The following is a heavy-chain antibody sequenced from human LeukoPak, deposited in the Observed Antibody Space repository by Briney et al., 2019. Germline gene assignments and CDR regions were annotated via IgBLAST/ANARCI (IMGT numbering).Heavy chain of an antibody. Sequence: PSETLSLACTVSGYAISSGYYWSWIRQPPGKGLEWIGYIYHSGSTYYNPSLKSRVTISVDRSKNQFSLKLSSVTAADTAVYYCAREVPEYYFDYWGQGTLVTVSS. J-gene: IGHJ4*02. CDR2: IYHSGST. V-gene: IGHV4-38-2*02. CDR1: GYAISSGYY. CDR3: AREVPEYYFDY. D-gene: IGHD2-2*01.